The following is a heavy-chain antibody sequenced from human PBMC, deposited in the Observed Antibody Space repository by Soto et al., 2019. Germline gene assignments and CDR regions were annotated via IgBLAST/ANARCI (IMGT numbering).Heavy chain of an antibody. CDR2: AYHTGKI. Sequence: QAQLQESGPGLVKPSGTLSLTCGVSGGSISSGNWWNWVRQAPGKGLEWIGEAYHTGKINYNPSLKSRFTVAVDKSKNKFSLTLTSVTAADTAIYYCASGYYGSGCFDYWGQGSLVTVSP. CDR3: ASGYYGSGCFDY. CDR1: GGSISSGNW. V-gene: IGHV4-4*02. J-gene: IGHJ4*02. D-gene: IGHD3-10*01.